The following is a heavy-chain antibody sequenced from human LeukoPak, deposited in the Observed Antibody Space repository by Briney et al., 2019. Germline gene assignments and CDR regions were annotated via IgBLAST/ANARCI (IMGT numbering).Heavy chain of an antibody. Sequence: SETLSLTCTVSGGSISSYYWSWIRQPPGKGLEWIGYISYSGSTNYNPSLRSRVTISVDTSKNQFSLKLSSVTAAGTAVYYCARAPRWVAYYFDYWGQGTLVTVSS. J-gene: IGHJ4*02. CDR2: ISYSGST. CDR3: ARAPRWVAYYFDY. D-gene: IGHD5-12*01. CDR1: GGSISSYY. V-gene: IGHV4-59*01.